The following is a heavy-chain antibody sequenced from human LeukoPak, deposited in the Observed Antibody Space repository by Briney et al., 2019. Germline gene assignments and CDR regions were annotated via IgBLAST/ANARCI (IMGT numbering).Heavy chain of an antibody. CDR1: GGTFSSYA. V-gene: IGHV1-69*04. CDR3: ASGVGATPSLFDY. J-gene: IGHJ4*02. Sequence: SVKVSRKASGGTFSSYAISWVRQAPGQGLEWMGRIIPIFGIANYAQKFQGRVTITADKSTSTAYMELSSLRSEDTAVYYCASGVGATPSLFDYWGQGTLVTVSS. CDR2: IIPIFGIA. D-gene: IGHD1-26*01.